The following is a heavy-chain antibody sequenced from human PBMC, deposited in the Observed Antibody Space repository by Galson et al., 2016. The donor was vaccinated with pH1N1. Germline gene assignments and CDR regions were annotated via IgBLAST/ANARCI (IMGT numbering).Heavy chain of an antibody. J-gene: IGHJ4*01. CDR2: IDDSGSP. CDR1: IGSFSGHY. D-gene: IGHD3-3*01. V-gene: IGHV4-34*01. Sequence: SETLSLTCAVYIGSFSGHYWTWIRQSPGKGLEWLGAIDDSGSPNYNPSLMSRVTISVDTSKNQFSLKVTSMTAADTAVYFCARRTNPDFWSDYSIFDQWGQGTRVTVSS. CDR3: ARRTNPDFWSDYSIFDQ.